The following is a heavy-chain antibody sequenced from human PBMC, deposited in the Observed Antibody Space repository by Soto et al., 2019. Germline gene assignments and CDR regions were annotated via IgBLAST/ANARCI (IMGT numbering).Heavy chain of an antibody. J-gene: IGHJ4*02. Sequence: GGSLRLSCAASGFTFSSYAMIWVRQAPGKGLEWVSAISGSGGSTYYADSVKGRFTIPRDNSKNTLYLQMNSLRAEDTAVYYCAKGSGYSSSWYLGRWGQGTLVTVSS. V-gene: IGHV3-23*01. D-gene: IGHD6-13*01. CDR3: AKGSGYSSSWYLGR. CDR2: ISGSGGST. CDR1: GFTFSSYA.